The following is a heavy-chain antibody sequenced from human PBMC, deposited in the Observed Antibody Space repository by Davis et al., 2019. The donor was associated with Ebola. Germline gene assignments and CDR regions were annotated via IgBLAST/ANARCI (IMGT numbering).Heavy chain of an antibody. V-gene: IGHV3-48*02. CDR3: ARDHYDSSGYGFDI. J-gene: IGHJ3*02. CDR1: GFTFSSYS. D-gene: IGHD3-22*01. CDR2: ISSSSSTI. Sequence: GSLRLSCAASGFTFSSYSMNWVRQAPGKGLEWVSYISSSSSTIYYADSVKGRFTISRDNAKNSLYLQMNSLRDEDTAVYYCARDHYDSSGYGFDIWGQGTMVTVSS.